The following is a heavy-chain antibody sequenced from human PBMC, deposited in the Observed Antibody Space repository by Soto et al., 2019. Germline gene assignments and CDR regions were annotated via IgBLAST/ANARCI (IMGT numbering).Heavy chain of an antibody. J-gene: IGHJ4*02. CDR2: IKGDESTT. Sequence: EVQLVESGGDSVQPGGSLRLSCAASGFTFSTYWMHWVRQAPGEGLLWVSRIKGDESTTSSADSVKGRFTLSRDKAKNTVYLHMNSLRADDTAVYYCARAAFHNYYVDYWGQGNLVTVSS. D-gene: IGHD3-16*01. CDR1: GFTFSTYW. V-gene: IGHV3-74*01. CDR3: ARAAFHNYYVDY.